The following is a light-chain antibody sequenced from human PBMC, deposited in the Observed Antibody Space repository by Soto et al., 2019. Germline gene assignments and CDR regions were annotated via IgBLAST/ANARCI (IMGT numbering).Light chain of an antibody. Sequence: DIQMTQSPPAMSASVGDSVTITCRASQDISNFLAWFQQMPGNVPKRLIYLASSLQSGVPSRFSGSGSGTEFTLTISSLQPEDFATYYCLQHNSYPRTFGPGTKVDIK. V-gene: IGKV1-17*03. CDR1: QDISNF. CDR3: LQHNSYPRT. CDR2: LAS. J-gene: IGKJ3*01.